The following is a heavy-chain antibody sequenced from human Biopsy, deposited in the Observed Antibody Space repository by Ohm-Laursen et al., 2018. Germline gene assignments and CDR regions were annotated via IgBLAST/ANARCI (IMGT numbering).Heavy chain of an antibody. V-gene: IGHV3-21*01. Sequence: SLRLSCAASGLTFSRYSMHWVRQAPGKGLEWVSSISSSSNFIYYGDSVKGRFTISRDNAKNSLCLQMNNLRAEDTAVFYCAKDLRNNNWGVENWGQGTLVTVSS. D-gene: IGHD7-27*01. J-gene: IGHJ4*02. CDR2: ISSSSNFI. CDR3: AKDLRNNNWGVEN. CDR1: GLTFSRYS.